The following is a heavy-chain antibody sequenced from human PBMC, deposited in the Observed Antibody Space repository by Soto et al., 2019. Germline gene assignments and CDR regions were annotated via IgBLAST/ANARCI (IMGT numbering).Heavy chain of an antibody. V-gene: IGHV1-69*02. CDR2: IIPILGIA. CDR1: GGTFSSYT. D-gene: IGHD3-3*01. J-gene: IGHJ6*03. Sequence: GASVKVSCKASGGTFSSYTISWVRQAPGQGLEWMGRIIPILGIANYAQKFQGRVTITADKSTSTAYMELSSLRSEDTAVYYCARTYYDFWSGPGDRYYYMDVWGKGTTVTVSS. CDR3: ARTYYDFWSGPGDRYYYMDV.